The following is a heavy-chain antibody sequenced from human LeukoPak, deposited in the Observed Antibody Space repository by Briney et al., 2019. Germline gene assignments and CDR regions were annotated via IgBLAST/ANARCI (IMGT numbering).Heavy chain of an antibody. CDR1: GFTFDDYG. CDR2: VKNDGST. Sequence: GGSLRLSCAASGFTFDDYGMSWVRQAPGKGLVWVSLVKNDGSTNYADSVKGRFTVSRDNAENTLYLQMNNLRVEDTALYFCHPLGYTSNWGQGTLVTVSS. J-gene: IGHJ4*02. D-gene: IGHD6-13*01. CDR3: HPLGYTSN. V-gene: IGHV3-20*04.